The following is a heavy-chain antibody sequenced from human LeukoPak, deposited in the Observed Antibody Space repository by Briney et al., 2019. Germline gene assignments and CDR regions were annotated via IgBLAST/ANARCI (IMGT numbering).Heavy chain of an antibody. V-gene: IGHV3-48*01. Sequence: PGGSLRLSCTASGFTFTSCAMNWVRQTPGKGLEWVSYISASSANIHYADSVKGRFTVSRDNAKNSLYLQMNSLRAEDTAVYYCARDHRPPYYDFWSGRWDYYMDVWAKGPRSPSP. D-gene: IGHD3-3*01. CDR2: ISASSANI. CDR1: GFTFTSCA. CDR3: ARDHRPPYYDFWSGRWDYYMDV. J-gene: IGHJ6*03.